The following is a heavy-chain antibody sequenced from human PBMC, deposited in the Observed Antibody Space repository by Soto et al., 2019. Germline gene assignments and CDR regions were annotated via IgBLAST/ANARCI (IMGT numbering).Heavy chain of an antibody. D-gene: IGHD6-6*01. CDR1: GFTFSSYS. V-gene: IGHV3-21*01. J-gene: IGHJ5*02. Sequence: GGSLRLSCAASGFTFSSYSMNWVRQAPGKGLEWVSSISSSSSYIYYADSVKGRFTISRDNAKNSLYLQMNSLRAEDTAVYYCARDRRQLVRYWFDPWGQGTLVTVSS. CDR2: ISSSSSYI. CDR3: ARDRRQLVRYWFDP.